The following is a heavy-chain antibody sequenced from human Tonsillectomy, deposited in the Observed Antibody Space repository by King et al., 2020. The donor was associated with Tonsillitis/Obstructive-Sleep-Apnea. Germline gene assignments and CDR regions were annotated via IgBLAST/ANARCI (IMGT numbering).Heavy chain of an antibody. CDR1: GGSISSGGYY. J-gene: IGHJ4*02. CDR2: IYYSGST. Sequence: VQLQESGPGLVKPSQTLSLTCTVSGGSISSGGYYWTWIRQHPGKGLQWIGYIYYSGSTYYNPSLKSRVTISVDTSKNQFSLKLRSVTAADTAVFYCARGRPLYCSSSSCYPGGSFDYWGQGTLVTVSS. V-gene: IGHV4-31*03. CDR3: ARGRPLYCSSSSCYPGGSFDY. D-gene: IGHD2-2*01.